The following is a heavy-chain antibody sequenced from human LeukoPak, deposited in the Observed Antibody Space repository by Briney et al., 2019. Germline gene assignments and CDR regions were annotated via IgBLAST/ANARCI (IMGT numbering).Heavy chain of an antibody. D-gene: IGHD5-12*01. CDR3: ARGLYSGYDWNY. V-gene: IGHV1-8*02. Sequence: GASVKVSCKASGYTFTNYYIHWVRQAPGQGLEWMGWMNPNSGNTGYAQKFQGRVTMTRNTSISTAYMELSSLRSEDTAVYYCARGLYSGYDWNYWGQGTLVTVSS. J-gene: IGHJ4*02. CDR1: GYTFTNYY. CDR2: MNPNSGNT.